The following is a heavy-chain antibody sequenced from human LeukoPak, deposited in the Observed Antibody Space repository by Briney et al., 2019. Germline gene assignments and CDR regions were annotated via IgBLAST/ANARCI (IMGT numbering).Heavy chain of an antibody. D-gene: IGHD5-12*01. CDR2: IKHAGSEE. J-gene: IGHJ4*02. Sequence: GGSLRLSCTASGFTFSTYWMSWVRQAPGKGLEWVANIKHAGSEEYYVDSVKGRFNISRDNAKTSLYLQMNSLRAEDTAVYFCARIKQLRLPATFDYWGQGTLVTVSS. CDR3: ARIKQLRLPATFDY. V-gene: IGHV3-7*01. CDR1: GFTFSTYW.